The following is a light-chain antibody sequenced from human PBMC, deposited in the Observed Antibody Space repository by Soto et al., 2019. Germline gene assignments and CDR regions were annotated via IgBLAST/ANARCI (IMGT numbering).Light chain of an antibody. CDR1: STDVGGYNY. Sequence: QSVLTQPRAVSGYPGQSVTISCTGTSTDVGGYNYVSWYQQHPGKVPKLMLYDVSKRPSGVPDRFSGSKSGNTASLPIPGLQAEDEAEYYCCSYAGRETLYVFGSGTKLTVL. CDR3: CSYAGRETLYV. J-gene: IGLJ1*01. CDR2: DVS. V-gene: IGLV2-11*01.